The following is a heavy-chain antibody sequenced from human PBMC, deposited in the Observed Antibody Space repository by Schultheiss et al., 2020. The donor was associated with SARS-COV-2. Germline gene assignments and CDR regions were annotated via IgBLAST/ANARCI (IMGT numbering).Heavy chain of an antibody. CDR2: IYYSGST. V-gene: IGHV4-59*08. CDR1: GGSISSYY. Sequence: SETLSLTCTVSGGSISSYYWSWIRQPPGKGLEWIGYIYYSGSTNYNPSLKSRVTISVDTSKNQFSLKLSSVTAADTAMYYCARTYYDILTGSYYFDYWGQGTLVTVSS. D-gene: IGHD3-9*01. J-gene: IGHJ4*02. CDR3: ARTYYDILTGSYYFDY.